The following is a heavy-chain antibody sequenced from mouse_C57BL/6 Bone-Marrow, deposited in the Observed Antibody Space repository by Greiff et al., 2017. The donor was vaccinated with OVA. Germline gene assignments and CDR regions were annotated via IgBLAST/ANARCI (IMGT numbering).Heavy chain of an antibody. J-gene: IGHJ2*01. V-gene: IGHV6-3*01. CDR3: TDHDGFPH. D-gene: IGHD1-1*01. CDR2: IRLKSDNSAT. Sequence: EVQGVESGGGLVQPGGSMKLSCVASGFTFSNYWMNWVRQSPEQGLEWVAQIRLKSDNSATHYAESVKGRLTISREDSQSSFYPQMNNLRAEDTGIYYVTDHDGFPHWGQGTTLTVSS. CDR1: GFTFSNYW.